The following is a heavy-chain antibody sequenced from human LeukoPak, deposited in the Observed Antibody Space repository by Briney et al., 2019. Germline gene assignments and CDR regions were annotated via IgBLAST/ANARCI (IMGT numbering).Heavy chain of an antibody. J-gene: IGHJ4*02. CDR3: VRGIVRRGYFDY. V-gene: IGHV3-13*01. D-gene: IGHD3-10*01. CDR1: GFTFSTYD. Sequence: GGSLRLSCAASGFTFSTYDIHWVRQTTGRGLEWVSAIGTAGDTYYVDSVKGRFTISRENAKNSLYLQMNSLRAGDTAVYYCVRGIVRRGYFDYWGRGALVTVSS. CDR2: IGTAGDT.